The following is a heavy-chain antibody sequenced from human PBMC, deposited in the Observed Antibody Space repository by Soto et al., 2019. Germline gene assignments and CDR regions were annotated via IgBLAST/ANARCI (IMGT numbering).Heavy chain of an antibody. CDR2: ISAHSGNT. J-gene: IGHJ4*02. CDR3: TRIAASGIVHDFDL. Sequence: QVQLVQSEGEVKKPGASVKISCRASGYTFTSYAINWVRQAPGQGLEWMGWISAHSGNTNYAQKVQGRVTMTTDTSTSTAYIELRSLRSDDTAIYYCTRIAASGIVHDFDLWGQGTLVTVSS. D-gene: IGHD6-13*01. CDR1: GYTFTSYA. V-gene: IGHV1-18*01.